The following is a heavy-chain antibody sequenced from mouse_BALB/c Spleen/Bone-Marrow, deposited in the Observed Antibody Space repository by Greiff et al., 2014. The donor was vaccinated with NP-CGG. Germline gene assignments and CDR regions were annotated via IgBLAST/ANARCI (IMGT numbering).Heavy chain of an antibody. CDR2: IYPYSGGT. CDR3: ARGNWDFAY. J-gene: IGHJ3*01. CDR1: GYTFTDYN. Sequence: VQLQQSGPELVRPGASVKISCKASGYTFTDYNTYWVKQSHGKSLEWIGYIYPYSGGTGYNQKFKSKATLTVDNSSTTACMELRSLTSEDSAVYYCARGNWDFAYWGQGTLVTVST. D-gene: IGHD4-1*01. V-gene: IGHV1S29*02.